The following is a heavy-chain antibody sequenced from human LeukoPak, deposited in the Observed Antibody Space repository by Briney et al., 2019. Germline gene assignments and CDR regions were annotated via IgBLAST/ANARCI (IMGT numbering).Heavy chain of an antibody. CDR2: IRYDGSKK. Sequence: GGSLRLSYAASGFTFSSYGMRWVRQAPGRGLEWVAFIRYDGSKKYYVDSVKGRFTISRDNSKNTLYLQMNSLRGEDTAVYYCATPTASGYFEYWGQGTLVTVSS. CDR3: ATPTASGYFEY. J-gene: IGHJ4*02. V-gene: IGHV3-30*02. CDR1: GFTFSSYG. D-gene: IGHD1-1*01.